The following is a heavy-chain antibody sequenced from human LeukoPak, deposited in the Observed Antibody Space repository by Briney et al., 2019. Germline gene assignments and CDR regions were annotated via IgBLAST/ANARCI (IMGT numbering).Heavy chain of an antibody. CDR1: GFTFSSYG. V-gene: IGHV3-30*02. J-gene: IGHJ5*02. Sequence: GGSLRLSCAASGFTFSSYGMHWVRQAPGKGLEWVAFIWYDGSNKYYADSVKGRFTISRDNSKNTLYLQMNSLRAEDTAVYYCAKEGMYSSSSFENWFDPWGQGTLVTVSS. D-gene: IGHD6-6*01. CDR2: IWYDGSNK. CDR3: AKEGMYSSSSFENWFDP.